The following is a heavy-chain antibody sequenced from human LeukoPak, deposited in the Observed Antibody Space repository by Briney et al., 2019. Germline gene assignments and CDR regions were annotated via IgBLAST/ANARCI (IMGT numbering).Heavy chain of an antibody. V-gene: IGHV5-51*01. Sequence: GESLKISCNGSGYSFTSYWIGWVRQMPGKGLEWMGIIYPGDSDTRYSPSFQGQVTVSADKSISTAYLQWSSLKASDTAMYYCARPGMVRGANYYMDVWGKGTTVTVSS. D-gene: IGHD3-10*01. CDR2: IYPGDSDT. CDR3: ARPGMVRGANYYMDV. J-gene: IGHJ6*03. CDR1: GYSFTSYW.